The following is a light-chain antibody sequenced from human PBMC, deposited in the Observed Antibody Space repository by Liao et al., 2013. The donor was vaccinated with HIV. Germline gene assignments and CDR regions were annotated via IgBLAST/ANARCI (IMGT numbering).Light chain of an antibody. CDR1: NIGSKS. CDR2: QNY. J-gene: IGLJ2*01. Sequence: SYVLTQPPSVSVAPGKTARITCGGNNIGSKSVHWYQQKPGQSPEVIIYQNYQRPSGTPERFSGSKSGNTATLTISRVEAGDEADYYCQVWDSSSDHPGVFGGGTKLTVL. CDR3: QVWDSSSDHPGV. V-gene: IGLV3-21*01.